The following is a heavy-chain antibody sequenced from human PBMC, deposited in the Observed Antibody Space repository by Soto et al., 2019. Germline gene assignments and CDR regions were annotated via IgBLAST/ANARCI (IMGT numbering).Heavy chain of an antibody. Sequence: GGSLRLSCAASGFTFTSHAMSWVRQAPGKGLEWVSTISGTGGSTYYPDSVKGRFTISRDNSKNTVYLQMNSLRAEDAAVYYCAKEMTSGYYLFDYWGQGTLVTVSS. V-gene: IGHV3-23*01. J-gene: IGHJ4*02. CDR3: AKEMTSGYYLFDY. CDR2: ISGTGGST. D-gene: IGHD3-22*01. CDR1: GFTFTSHA.